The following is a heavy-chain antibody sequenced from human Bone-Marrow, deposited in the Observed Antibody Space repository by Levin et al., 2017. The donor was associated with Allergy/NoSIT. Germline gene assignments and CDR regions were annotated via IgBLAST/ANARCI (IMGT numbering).Heavy chain of an antibody. CDR2: INPSGGST. CDR1: GYTFTSYY. Sequence: GESLKISCKASGYTFTSYYMHWVRQAPGQGLEWMGIINPSGGSTSYAQKFQGRVTMTRDTSTSTVYMELSSLRSEDTAVYYCAEYSSSSDAFDIWGQGTMVTVSS. CDR3: AEYSSSSDAFDI. J-gene: IGHJ3*02. V-gene: IGHV1-46*03. D-gene: IGHD6-6*01.